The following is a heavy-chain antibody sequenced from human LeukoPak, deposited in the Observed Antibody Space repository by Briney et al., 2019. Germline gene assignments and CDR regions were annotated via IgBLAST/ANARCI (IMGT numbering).Heavy chain of an antibody. CDR2: IDHNSGDT. Sequence: ASVEVSCKASGYSFTGYFIHCVRQAPGQGLEWMGGIDHNSGDTKYAQKFQGRVSMPRDTSTRTAYMELSRLRSDDTAVYFCARSGSTGYSLDYWGQGTLVTVSS. CDR3: ARSGSTGYSLDY. V-gene: IGHV1-2*02. D-gene: IGHD3-22*01. J-gene: IGHJ4*02. CDR1: GYSFTGYF.